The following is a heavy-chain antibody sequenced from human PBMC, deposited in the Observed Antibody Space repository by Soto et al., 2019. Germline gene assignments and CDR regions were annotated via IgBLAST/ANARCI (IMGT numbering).Heavy chain of an antibody. CDR2: IYWDDDK. J-gene: IGHJ6*02. CDR3: AHRRAIFGVVYGLDV. CDR1: GFSLTTSGVG. D-gene: IGHD3-3*01. Sequence: QITLKESGPTLVKPTQTLTLTCTFSGFSLTTSGVGVGWISQPPGKALEWLALIYWDDDKRYSPSLKSRLTITKDASKNQVVLTMTNMDPVHTGTYYCAHRRAIFGVVYGLDVWGQGTTVTVSS. V-gene: IGHV2-5*02.